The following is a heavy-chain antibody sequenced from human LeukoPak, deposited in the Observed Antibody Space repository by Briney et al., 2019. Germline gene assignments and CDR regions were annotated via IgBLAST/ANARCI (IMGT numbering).Heavy chain of an antibody. V-gene: IGHV1-46*01. J-gene: IGHJ4*02. D-gene: IGHD2-21*02. CDR2: INPSGGST. CDR1: GYTFTSYY. CDR3: ARASRHEDCGGDCYSTAY. Sequence: ASVKVSCKASGYTFTSYYMHWVRQAPGQGLEWMGIINPSGGSTSYAQKLQGRVTMTRDTSTSTVYMELSSLRSEDTAVYYCARASRHEDCGGDCYSTAYWGQGTLVTVSS.